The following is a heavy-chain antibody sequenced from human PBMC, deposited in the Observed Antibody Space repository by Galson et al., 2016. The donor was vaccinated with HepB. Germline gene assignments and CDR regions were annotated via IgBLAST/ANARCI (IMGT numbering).Heavy chain of an antibody. J-gene: IGHJ6*02. V-gene: IGHV4-59*01. D-gene: IGHD6-19*01. CDR2: IYYSGHT. CDR1: GASISGYY. CDR3: ARDDSGGWYGFHYGMDV. Sequence: ETLSLTCTVSGASISGYYLSWIRQPPGEGLEWIGYIYYSGHTNYNPSLKSRVTISVDTSKNQFSLKLSSVTAADTAVYYCARDDSGGWYGFHYGMDVWGQGTTVTVSS.